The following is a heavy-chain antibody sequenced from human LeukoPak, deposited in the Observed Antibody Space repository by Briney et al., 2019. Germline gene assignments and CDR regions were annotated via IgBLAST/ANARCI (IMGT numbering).Heavy chain of an antibody. J-gene: IGHJ4*02. CDR3: ARQTGSGLFILP. D-gene: IGHD3/OR15-3a*01. V-gene: IGHV4-61*02. CDR2: IYTSGST. CDR1: GGSISSGTYY. Sequence: SETLSLTCTVSGGSISSGTYYWSWIRQPAGKGLEWIGRIYTSGSTNYNPSLKSRVTISVDTSKNQFSLRLTSVTAADTAVYYCARQTGSGLFILPGGQGTLVTVSS.